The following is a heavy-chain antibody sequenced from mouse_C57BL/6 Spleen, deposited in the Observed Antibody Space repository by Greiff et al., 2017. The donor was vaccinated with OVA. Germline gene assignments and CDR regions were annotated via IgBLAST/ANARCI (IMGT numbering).Heavy chain of an antibody. Sequence: EVQVVESGPGLVKPSQSLSLTCSVTGYSITSGYYWNWIRQFPGNKLEWMGYISNDGSNNYNPSLKNRISITRDTSKNQFFLKLNSVTTEDTATDYCAVGGYWGDYYAMDYWGQGTSVTVSS. CDR3: AVGGYWGDYYAMDY. J-gene: IGHJ4*01. V-gene: IGHV3-6*01. CDR1: GYSITSGYY. D-gene: IGHD2-3*01. CDR2: ISNDGSN.